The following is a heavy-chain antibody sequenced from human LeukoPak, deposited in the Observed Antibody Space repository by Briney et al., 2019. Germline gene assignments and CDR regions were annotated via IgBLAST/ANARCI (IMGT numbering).Heavy chain of an antibody. CDR1: GGSISSYY. V-gene: IGHV4-59*01. CDR2: IYYSGST. J-gene: IGHJ4*02. CDR3: ASGPDYFDY. Sequence: PSETLSLTCTVSGGSISSYYWSWIRQPPGKGLEWIGYIYYSGSTNYNPSLKSRVTISVDTSKNQFSLKLSSVTAADTAVYYCASGPDYFDYWGQGTLVTVSS.